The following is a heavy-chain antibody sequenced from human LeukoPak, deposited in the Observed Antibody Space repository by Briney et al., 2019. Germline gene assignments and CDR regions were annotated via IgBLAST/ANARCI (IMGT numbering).Heavy chain of an antibody. V-gene: IGHV1-46*01. CDR1: GYTFTSYY. CDR2: INPSGGST. J-gene: IGHJ6*03. Sequence: GASVKVSCKASGYTFTSYYMRWVRQAPGQGLEWMGIINPSGGSTSYAQKFQGRVTMTRDMSTSTVYMELSSLRSEDTAVYYCARAVFGELPYYYYYMDVWGKGTTVTVSS. D-gene: IGHD3-10*01. CDR3: ARAVFGELPYYYYYMDV.